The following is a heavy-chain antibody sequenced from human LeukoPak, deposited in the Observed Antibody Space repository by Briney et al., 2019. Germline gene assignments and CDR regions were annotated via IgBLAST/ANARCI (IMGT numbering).Heavy chain of an antibody. Sequence: PSETLSLTCTVSGYSISTGYYWDWIRQPPGQGLEWIGTFYHGGSTYYNPSLKSRVTISVDTSKNQFSLNLTSVTAADTAVYYCARDRGSQPFIDYWGQGTLVTVSS. CDR3: ARDRGSQPFIDY. D-gene: IGHD1-26*01. J-gene: IGHJ4*02. CDR1: GYSISTGYY. CDR2: FYHGGST. V-gene: IGHV4-38-2*02.